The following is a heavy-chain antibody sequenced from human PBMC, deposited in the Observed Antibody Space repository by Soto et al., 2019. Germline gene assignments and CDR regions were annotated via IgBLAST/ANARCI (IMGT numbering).Heavy chain of an antibody. D-gene: IGHD3-10*01. CDR3: EKNHLFGSGTKDY. V-gene: IGHV3-23*01. Sequence: EVQLLDSGGGLVQPGGSLRLSCAASGFTFSRYAMSWVRQAPGKGLEWVSAISGSGGSTYYADSVKGRFTISRDNSKNTLYLQMNSLRAEDTAVYYCEKNHLFGSGTKDYWGPGTLVTVSS. CDR1: GFTFSRYA. CDR2: ISGSGGST. J-gene: IGHJ4*02.